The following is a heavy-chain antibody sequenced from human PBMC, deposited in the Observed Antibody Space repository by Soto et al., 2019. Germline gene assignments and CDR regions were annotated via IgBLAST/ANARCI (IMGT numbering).Heavy chain of an antibody. CDR3: ARGRYCLTGRCFPNWFDS. Sequence: SETLSLTCSVSGDSISSVDYFWAWIRQPPGQALEYIGYIYKSATTYYNPSFESRVAISLDTSKSQFSLNVTSVTAADTAVYFCARGRYCLTGRCFPNWFDSWGQGTLVTVPQ. J-gene: IGHJ5*01. D-gene: IGHD2-15*01. V-gene: IGHV4-30-4*01. CDR1: GDSISSVDYF. CDR2: IYKSATT.